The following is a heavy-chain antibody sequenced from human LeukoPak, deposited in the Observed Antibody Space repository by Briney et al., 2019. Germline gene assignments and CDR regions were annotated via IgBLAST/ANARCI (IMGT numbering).Heavy chain of an antibody. D-gene: IGHD6-13*01. Sequence: EASVKVSCKASGYTFAAYYMHWVRQAPGQGLEWLGWINPDSGDTNYAQKFQGRVTMTRDTSTSTVYMELSSLRSEDTAVYYCARAGQLATLPRDYYYYYMDVWGKGTTVTVSS. CDR2: INPDSGDT. CDR1: GYTFAAYY. J-gene: IGHJ6*03. CDR3: ARAGQLATLPRDYYYYYMDV. V-gene: IGHV1-2*02.